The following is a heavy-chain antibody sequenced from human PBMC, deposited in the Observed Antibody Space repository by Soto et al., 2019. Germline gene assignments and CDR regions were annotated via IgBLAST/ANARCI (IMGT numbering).Heavy chain of an antibody. J-gene: IGHJ3*02. V-gene: IGHV3-33*01. D-gene: IGHD6-6*01. CDR3: ARPLAARLSAIDAFDI. Sequence: QVQLVESGGGVVQPGRSLRLSCAASGFTFSSYGMHWVRQAPGKGLEWVAVIWYDGSNKYYADSVKGRFTISRDNSKNTLYLQMNSLRAEDTAVYYCARPLAARLSAIDAFDIWGQGTMVTVSS. CDR1: GFTFSSYG. CDR2: IWYDGSNK.